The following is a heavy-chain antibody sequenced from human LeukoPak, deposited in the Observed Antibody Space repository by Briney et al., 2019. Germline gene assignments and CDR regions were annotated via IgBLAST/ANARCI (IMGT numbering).Heavy chain of an antibody. D-gene: IGHD2-8*01. CDR1: GYSFTGNY. J-gene: IGHJ4*02. V-gene: IGHV1-2*02. CDR2: INPNTGGT. CDR3: ARVGYCSRGVCYNYDY. Sequence: ASVRVSCTASGYSFTGNYMHWVRQAPGQGFEWMGWINPNTGGTNYAQKFKGRVLMTRDTSISTAYLELSSLKSDDTAVYYCARVGYCSRGVCYNYDYWGQGTQVTVSS.